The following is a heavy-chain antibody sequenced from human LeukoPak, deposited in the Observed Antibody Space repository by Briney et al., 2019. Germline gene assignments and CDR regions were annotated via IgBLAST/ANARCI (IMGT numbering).Heavy chain of an antibody. J-gene: IGHJ5*02. D-gene: IGHD6-19*01. V-gene: IGHV3-30-3*01. Sequence: GGSLRLSCAASGFTFSSYAMHWVRQAPGKGLEWVAVISYDGSNKYYADSVKGRFTISRDNAKNSLFLQMNSLRADDTAVYYCARDPVAAPGWFDPWGQGTLVTVSS. CDR3: ARDPVAAPGWFDP. CDR2: ISYDGSNK. CDR1: GFTFSSYA.